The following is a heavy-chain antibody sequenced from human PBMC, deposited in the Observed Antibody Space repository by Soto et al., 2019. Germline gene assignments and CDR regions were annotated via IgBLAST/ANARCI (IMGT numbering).Heavy chain of an antibody. CDR2: INHSGST. D-gene: IGHD5-18*01. V-gene: IGHV4-34*01. J-gene: IGHJ4*02. Sequence: QVQLQKWGAGLLKPSETLSLTCAVYGGSFSGYYWSWIRQPPGKGLEWTGEINHSGSTNYNPSLKSRVTISVDTSKNQFSLKLSSVTAADTAVYYCARGGGYRYGPRFDYWGQGTLVTVSS. CDR3: ARGGGYRYGPRFDY. CDR1: GGSFSGYY.